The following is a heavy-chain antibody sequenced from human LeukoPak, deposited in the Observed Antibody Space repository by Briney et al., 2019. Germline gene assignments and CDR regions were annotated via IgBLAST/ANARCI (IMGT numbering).Heavy chain of an antibody. CDR3: ARVASGSYYNYYYYYMDV. V-gene: IGHV4-61*02. J-gene: IGHJ6*03. D-gene: IGHD1-26*01. Sequence: TSETLSLTCTVSGGSISSGGYYWSWIRQPAGKGLEWIERIYTSGSTNYNPSLKSRVTISVDTSKNQFSLKLSSVTAADTAVYYCARVASGSYYNYYYYYMDVWGKGTTVTVSS. CDR2: IYTSGST. CDR1: GGSISSGGYY.